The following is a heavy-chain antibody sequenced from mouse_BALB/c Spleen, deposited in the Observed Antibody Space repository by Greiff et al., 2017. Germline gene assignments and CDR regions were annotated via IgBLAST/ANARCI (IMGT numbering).Heavy chain of an antibody. J-gene: IGHJ1*01. CDR2: INPGSGGT. CDR3: ARSLGQGRYDWYFDV. D-gene: IGHD2-14*01. Sequence: QVQLQQSGAELVRPGTSVKVSCKASGYAFTNYLIEWVKQRLGQGLEWIGVINPGSGGTNYNEKFKGKATLTADKSSSTAYMQLSSLTSDDSAVYFCARSLGQGRYDWYFDVWGAGTTVTVSS. CDR1: GYAFTNYL. V-gene: IGHV1-54*01.